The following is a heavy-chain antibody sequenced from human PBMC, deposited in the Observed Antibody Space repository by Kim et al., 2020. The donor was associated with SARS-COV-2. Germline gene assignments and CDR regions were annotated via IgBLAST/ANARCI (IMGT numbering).Heavy chain of an antibody. V-gene: IGHV1-8*01. Sequence: GYAQKIQGRVTMTRNTSISTAYMELGSLRSEDTAVYYCARGDYYYGMDVWGQGTTVTVSS. J-gene: IGHJ6*02. CDR3: ARGDYYYGMDV.